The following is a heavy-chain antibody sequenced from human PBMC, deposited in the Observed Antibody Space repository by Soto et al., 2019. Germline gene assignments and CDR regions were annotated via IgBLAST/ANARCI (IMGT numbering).Heavy chain of an antibody. CDR3: AKELRSGYSGYYYYGMDV. J-gene: IGHJ6*02. Sequence: GGALRLSCASPGFTFSSYRMHLVRPAPGQGLEWVAVISYDVSNKYCADSVKGRFTISRDNSKNTLYLQMNSLRAEDTAVYYCAKELRSGYSGYYYYGMDVWGQGTTVTAP. CDR2: ISYDVSNK. CDR1: GFTFSSYR. V-gene: IGHV3-30*18. D-gene: IGHD3-3*01.